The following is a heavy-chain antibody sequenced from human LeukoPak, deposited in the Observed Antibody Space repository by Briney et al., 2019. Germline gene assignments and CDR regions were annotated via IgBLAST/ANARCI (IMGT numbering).Heavy chain of an antibody. Sequence: PGGSLRLSCAASGFTFNRYWMSWVRQAPGRGLEWVANIKQDGSEKYYVDSVKGRFTISRDNAKNSLYLQMNSLRLEDTAVYYCAKHPGGFTGIVNYYYMDVWGEGTTVTVSS. CDR2: IKQDGSEK. V-gene: IGHV3-7*01. D-gene: IGHD3-16*02. CDR1: GFTFNRYW. CDR3: AKHPGGFTGIVNYYYMDV. J-gene: IGHJ6*03.